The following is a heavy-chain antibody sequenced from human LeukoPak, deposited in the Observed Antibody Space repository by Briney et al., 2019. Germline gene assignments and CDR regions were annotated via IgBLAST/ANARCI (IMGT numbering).Heavy chain of an antibody. CDR3: ARHPTMIAPSEGYYMDV. V-gene: IGHV4-38-2*02. CDR2: IYHSVTT. D-gene: IGHD3-22*01. J-gene: IGHJ6*03. CDR1: GYSISSGYF. Sequence: SETLSLTCTVSGYSISSGYFWGWMRQPPGKGLEWIGSIYHSVTTHYNPSLKSRVTISLDTSKNQFSLKLSSVTAADTAVYYCARHPTMIAPSEGYYMDVWGKGTTVTVSS.